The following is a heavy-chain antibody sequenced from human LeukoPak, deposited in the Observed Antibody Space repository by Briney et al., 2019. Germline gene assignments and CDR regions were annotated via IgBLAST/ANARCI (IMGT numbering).Heavy chain of an antibody. CDR2: IYPGDSDT. D-gene: IGHD3-3*01. CDR1: GYSFASYW. Sequence: PGKSLKISCKGSGYSFASYWIGWVRQMPGKGLEWMGIIYPGDSDTRYSPSFQGQVTISADKSISTAYLQWSSLKASDTAMYYCARGGHGSGYLKGPDHYYYYMDVWGKGTTVTVSS. CDR3: ARGGHGSGYLKGPDHYYYYMDV. V-gene: IGHV5-51*01. J-gene: IGHJ6*03.